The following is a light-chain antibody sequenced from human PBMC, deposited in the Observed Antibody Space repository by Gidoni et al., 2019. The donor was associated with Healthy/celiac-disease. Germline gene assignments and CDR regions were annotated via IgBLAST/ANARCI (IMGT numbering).Light chain of an antibody. Sequence: QSVLTQPPSVSGAPGPRVTISCTGSSPNIGAGYDVHWYQQLPGTAPKLLIYGNSNRPSGVPDRFSGSKSGTSASLAITGLQAEDEADYYCQSYDSSLSGPYVFGTGTKVTVL. J-gene: IGLJ1*01. CDR3: QSYDSSLSGPYV. V-gene: IGLV1-40*01. CDR1: SPNIGAGYD. CDR2: GNS.